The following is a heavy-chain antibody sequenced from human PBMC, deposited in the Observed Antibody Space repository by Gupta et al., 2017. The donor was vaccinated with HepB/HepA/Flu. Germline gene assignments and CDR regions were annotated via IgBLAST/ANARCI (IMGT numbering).Heavy chain of an antibody. D-gene: IGHD3-16*01. Sequence: QLQLQASGPGLVKPSETLSLTCTVSGGSISSSSYYWGWIRQPPGKGLEWIGSIYYSGSTYYNPSLKSRVTISVDTSKNKFSLKLSFVTAADTAVYYCARLQSGGGWFDPWGQGTLVTVSS. CDR1: GGSISSSSYY. V-gene: IGHV4-39*01. CDR3: ARLQSGGGWFDP. CDR2: IYYSGST. J-gene: IGHJ5*02.